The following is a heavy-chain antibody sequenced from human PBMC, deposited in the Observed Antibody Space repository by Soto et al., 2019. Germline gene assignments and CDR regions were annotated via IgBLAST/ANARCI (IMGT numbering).Heavy chain of an antibody. CDR2: IWYDGSNK. CDR3: ARDSHAFDI. Sequence: PGGSLRLSCAASGFTFSSYGMHWVRHAPGKGLEWVAVIWYDGSNKYYADSVKGRFTISSDNSKNTLYLQMNSLRAEDTAVYYCARDSHAFDIWGQGTMVTVSS. J-gene: IGHJ3*02. CDR1: GFTFSSYG. V-gene: IGHV3-33*01.